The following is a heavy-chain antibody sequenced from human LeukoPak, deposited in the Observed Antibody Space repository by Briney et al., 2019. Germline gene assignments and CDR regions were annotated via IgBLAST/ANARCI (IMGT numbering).Heavy chain of an antibody. J-gene: IGHJ4*02. D-gene: IGHD6-19*01. CDR3: ARDRRAVAGSGFDY. CDR2: ISAYNGNT. CDR1: GYTFTSYG. Sequence: ASVKVSCKASGYTFTSYGISWVRQAPGQGLEWMGWISAYNGNTNYAQKLQGRVTMTADTSTSTAYMELRSLRSDDTAVYYCARDRRAVAGSGFDYWGQGTLVTVSS. V-gene: IGHV1-18*01.